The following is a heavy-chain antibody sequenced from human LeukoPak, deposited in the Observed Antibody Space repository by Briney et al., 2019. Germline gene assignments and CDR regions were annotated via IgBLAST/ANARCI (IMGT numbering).Heavy chain of an antibody. CDR1: GDSISSTAYY. D-gene: IGHD1-26*01. Sequence: SETLSLTCTVSGDSISSTAYYWGWIRQPPGKNLEWIGSIYYTGSTFYNPSLKSRVTISVDTSKNQFSLKLSSVTAADTAVYYCARGWELRVFMDVWGKGTTVTVSS. V-gene: IGHV4-39*07. CDR2: IYYTGST. J-gene: IGHJ6*03. CDR3: ARGWELRVFMDV.